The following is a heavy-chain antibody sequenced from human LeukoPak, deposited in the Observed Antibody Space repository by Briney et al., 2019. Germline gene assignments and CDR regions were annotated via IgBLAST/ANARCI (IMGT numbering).Heavy chain of an antibody. Sequence: GSLRLSCAASGFPFSSYEMNWVRQAPGKGLEWVSYISSSGSTIYYADSVKGRFTISRDNSKNTLYLQMNSLRAEDTAVYYCAKTDYYDSSGSYAFDIWGQGTMVTVSS. J-gene: IGHJ3*02. CDR2: ISSSGSTI. CDR1: GFPFSSYE. V-gene: IGHV3-48*03. D-gene: IGHD3-22*01. CDR3: AKTDYYDSSGSYAFDI.